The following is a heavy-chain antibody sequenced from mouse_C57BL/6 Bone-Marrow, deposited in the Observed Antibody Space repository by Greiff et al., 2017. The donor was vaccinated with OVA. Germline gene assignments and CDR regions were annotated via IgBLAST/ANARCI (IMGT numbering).Heavy chain of an antibody. CDR1: GFTFSDYY. Sequence: EVQLVESGGGLVQPGGSLKLSCAASGFTFSDYYMYWVRQTPEKRLEWVAYISNGGGSTYYPHTVKGRFTIPRDKAKSTLYLHISRLKSEDTAMYYCASRGLLRYFDVWGTGTTVTVSS. CDR3: ASRGLLRYFDV. D-gene: IGHD2-3*01. V-gene: IGHV5-12*01. J-gene: IGHJ1*03. CDR2: ISNGGGST.